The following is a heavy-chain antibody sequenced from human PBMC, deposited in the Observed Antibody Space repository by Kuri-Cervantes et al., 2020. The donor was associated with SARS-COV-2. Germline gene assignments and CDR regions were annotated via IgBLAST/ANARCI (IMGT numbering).Heavy chain of an antibody. Sequence: GGSLRLSCAASGFTFSSYGMHWVRQAPGKGLEWVAFIRYDGSNKYYADSVKGRFTISRDKTKNSLYLQMNSLRAEDTAVYYSARGGHYTNGVSYGDYYFGLWGRGTLVTVSS. J-gene: IGHJ2*01. D-gene: IGHD2-8*01. CDR3: ARGGHYTNGVSYGDYYFGL. V-gene: IGHV3-30*02. CDR2: IRYDGSNK. CDR1: GFTFSSYG.